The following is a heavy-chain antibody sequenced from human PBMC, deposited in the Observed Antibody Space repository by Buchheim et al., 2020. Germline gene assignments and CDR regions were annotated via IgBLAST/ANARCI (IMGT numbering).Heavy chain of an antibody. CDR1: GFTFSSYA. CDR3: ARVRGYCSSTSCFSLDY. CDR2: ISYDGSNK. J-gene: IGHJ4*02. D-gene: IGHD2-2*01. Sequence: QVQLVESGGGVVQPGRSLRLSCAASGFTFSSYAMHWVRQAPGKGLEWVAVISYDGSNKYYADSVKGRFTISRDNSKNTLYLQMNSLRAEDTAVYYCARVRGYCSSTSCFSLDYWGQGTL. V-gene: IGHV3-30-3*01.